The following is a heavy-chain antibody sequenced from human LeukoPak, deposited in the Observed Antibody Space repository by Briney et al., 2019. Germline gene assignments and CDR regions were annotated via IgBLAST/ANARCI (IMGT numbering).Heavy chain of an antibody. CDR3: ARGPRYHFDS. V-gene: IGHV3-13*01. D-gene: IGHD1-1*01. J-gene: IGHJ4*02. CDR2: IGTAGDT. Sequence: GGSLRLSCAASGFTFSNYDMHWVRQATGKGLEWVSAIGTAGDTFYPGSVKGRFTISRENAKNSLYLQMNNMRAGDTAVYYCARGPRYHFDSWGQGTLVTVSS. CDR1: GFTFSNYD.